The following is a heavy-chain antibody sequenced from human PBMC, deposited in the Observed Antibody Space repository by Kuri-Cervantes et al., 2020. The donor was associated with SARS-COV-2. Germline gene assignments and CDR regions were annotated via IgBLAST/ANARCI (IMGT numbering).Heavy chain of an antibody. CDR2: ISSSSSYI. Sequence: GGSLRLSCAASGFTFSSYSMNWVRQAPGKGLEWVSSISSSSSYIYYADSVKGRFTISRDNAKNSLYLQMNSLRAEDTAVYYCARDPGASGWYGLDYWAREPWSPSPQ. D-gene: IGHD6-13*01. V-gene: IGHV3-21*01. J-gene: IGHJ4*02. CDR1: GFTFSSYS. CDR3: ARDPGASGWYGLDY.